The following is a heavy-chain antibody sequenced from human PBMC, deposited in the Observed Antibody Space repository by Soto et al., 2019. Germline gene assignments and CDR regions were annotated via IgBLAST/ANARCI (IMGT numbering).Heavy chain of an antibody. V-gene: IGHV1-69*01. CDR3: ANSSGSYASTWFDP. Sequence: QVQLVQSGADVKKPGSSVKVSCAASGDTFSTDAINWVRQAPGQGLEWMGAIIPMSGTPNYSQKFQGRVTITADEYTSTAYMELSGLKSDDTAVYFCANSSGSYASTWFDPWGQGTLVTVSS. CDR1: GDTFSTDA. J-gene: IGHJ5*02. CDR2: IIPMSGTP. D-gene: IGHD6-19*01.